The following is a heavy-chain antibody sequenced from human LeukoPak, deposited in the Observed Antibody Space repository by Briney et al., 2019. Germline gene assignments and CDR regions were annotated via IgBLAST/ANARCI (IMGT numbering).Heavy chain of an antibody. CDR2: IYSGGST. J-gene: IGHJ4*02. Sequence: GGSLRLSCAASGFTVSSNYMSWVRQAPGKGLEWVSVIYSGGSTYYADSVKGRFTISRDNSKNTLYLQMNSLRAEDTAVYYCARAMSGSYYGGPFDYWGQGTLVTVSS. CDR1: GFTVSSNY. CDR3: ARAMSGSYYGGPFDY. V-gene: IGHV3-66*01. D-gene: IGHD1-26*01.